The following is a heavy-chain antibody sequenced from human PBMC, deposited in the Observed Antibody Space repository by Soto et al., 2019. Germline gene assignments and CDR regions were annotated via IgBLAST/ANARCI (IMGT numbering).Heavy chain of an antibody. Sequence: QVQLVQSGAEVKKPGSSVKVSCKASGGTFSSYTISWVRQAPGQGLEWMGRIIPILGIANYAQKFQGRVTITADKSTSTAYMELSSLRSEDTAVYYCARDQSGLHSPYWGQGTLVTVSS. CDR3: ARDQSGLHSPY. V-gene: IGHV1-69*08. CDR2: IIPILGIA. CDR1: GGTFSSYT. D-gene: IGHD3-10*01. J-gene: IGHJ4*02.